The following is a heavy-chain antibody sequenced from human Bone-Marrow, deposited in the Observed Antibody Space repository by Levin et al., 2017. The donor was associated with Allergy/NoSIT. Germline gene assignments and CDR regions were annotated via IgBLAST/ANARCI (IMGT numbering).Heavy chain of an antibody. J-gene: IGHJ4*02. CDR1: GFIFDDYY. V-gene: IGHV3-11*01. CDR3: ARALTHTTVTTFVY. D-gene: IGHD4-17*01. CDR2: ISSSGNSP. Sequence: GGSLRLSCAASGFIFDDYYMTWIRQAPGKGPEWVSYISSSGNSPYYADSVKGRFTISRDNAKNSLYLQMNSLRVEDTAVYYCARALTHTTVTTFVYWGQGTRVAVSS.